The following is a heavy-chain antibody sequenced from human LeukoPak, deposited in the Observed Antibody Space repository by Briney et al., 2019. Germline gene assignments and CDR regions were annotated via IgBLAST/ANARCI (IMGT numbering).Heavy chain of an antibody. V-gene: IGHV6-1*01. CDR3: VRGFYTMSV. Sequence: SQTLSLTCDISGDSVSSNSASWTWIRQSPSRGLEWLGRTYYRSKWYNDYAVSVKSRITINPDTSRYHFSLQLSSVTPEDTAVYYCVRGFYTMSVWGQGTKVSVSS. J-gene: IGHJ6*02. CDR1: GDSVSSNSAS. CDR2: TYYRSKWYN. D-gene: IGHD3-22*01.